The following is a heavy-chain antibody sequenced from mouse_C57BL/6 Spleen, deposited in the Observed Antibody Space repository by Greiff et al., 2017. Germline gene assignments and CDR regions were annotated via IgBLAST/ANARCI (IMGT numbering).Heavy chain of an antibody. CDR2: IYPGDGDT. CDR1: GYAFSSYW. J-gene: IGHJ4*01. CDR3: ARLRTARLGNAMDY. V-gene: IGHV1-80*01. D-gene: IGHD3-3*01. Sequence: QVQLQQSGAELVKPGASVKISCKASGYAFSSYWMNWVKQRPGKGLEWIGQIYPGDGDTNYNGKFKGKATLTADKSSSTAYMQLRSLTSEDSAVYFCARLRTARLGNAMDYWGQGTSVTVPS.